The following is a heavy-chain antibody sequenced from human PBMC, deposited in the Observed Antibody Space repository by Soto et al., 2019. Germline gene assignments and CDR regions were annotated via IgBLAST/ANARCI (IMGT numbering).Heavy chain of an antibody. CDR2: ISGSDYST. J-gene: IGHJ4*02. CDR1: GFTFSSYA. Sequence: GGSLRLSCAASGFTFSSYAMSWVRQAPGKGLEWVSVISGSDYSTYYADSVKGRFTISRDNSKNTLYLQMNSLRAEDTAVYYCAKRSSSSTFDYWGQGTLVTVSS. CDR3: AKRSSSSTFDY. D-gene: IGHD6-6*01. V-gene: IGHV3-23*01.